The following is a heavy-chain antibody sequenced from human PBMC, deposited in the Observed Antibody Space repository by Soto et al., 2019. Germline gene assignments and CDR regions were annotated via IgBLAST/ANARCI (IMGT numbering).Heavy chain of an antibody. Sequence: SETLSLTCTVSGGSISSGGYYWSWIRQHPGKGLEWIGYIYYSGSTYYNPSLKSRVTISVDTSNNQFSLKLSSVTAADTAVYYCARVGISSSDAFDIWGQGTTVTVSS. CDR1: GGSISSGGYY. J-gene: IGHJ3*02. CDR3: ARVGISSSDAFDI. CDR2: IYYSGST. V-gene: IGHV4-31*03. D-gene: IGHD6-6*01.